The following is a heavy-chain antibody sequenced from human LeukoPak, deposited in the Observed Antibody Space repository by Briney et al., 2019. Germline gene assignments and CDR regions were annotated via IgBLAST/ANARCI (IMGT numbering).Heavy chain of an antibody. CDR2: VSNVGTT. D-gene: IGHD4-23*01. Sequence: SETLSLTCTVSGGSISSGSFCWGWLRQPPGRRPELTGRVSNVGTTKYTPSFERRIRISPDSSLNQFSLPLISLTAADTAVYFCARVRNGDDSVVACFFDHWGQGILVTVSS. CDR1: GGSISSGSFC. V-gene: IGHV4-39*07. J-gene: IGHJ4*02. CDR3: ARVRNGDDSVVACFFDH.